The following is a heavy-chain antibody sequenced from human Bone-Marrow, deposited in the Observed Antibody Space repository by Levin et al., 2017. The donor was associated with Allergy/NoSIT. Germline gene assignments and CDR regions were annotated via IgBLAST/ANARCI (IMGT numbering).Heavy chain of an antibody. CDR1: GGSFSGYY. CDR3: ARLMDDYYYMDV. CDR2: INHSGST. D-gene: IGHD2-2*03. J-gene: IGHJ6*03. V-gene: IGHV4-34*01. Sequence: PSETLSLTCAVYGGSFSGYYWSWIRQPPGKGLEWIGEINHSGSTNYNPSLKSRVTISVDTSKNQFSLKLSSVTAADTAVYYCARLMDDYYYMDVWGKGTTVTVSS.